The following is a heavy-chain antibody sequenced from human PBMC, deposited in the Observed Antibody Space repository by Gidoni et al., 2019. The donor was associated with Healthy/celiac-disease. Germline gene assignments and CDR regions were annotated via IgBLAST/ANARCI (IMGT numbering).Heavy chain of an antibody. D-gene: IGHD6-19*01. CDR2: IYPGDSDT. CDR3: ARPDSSGWPGSDDAFDI. Sequence: ELQLLQSGAEVNKPGESLKISCRGAGYSFTSYWTGWVRQMPGKGLEWMGIIYPGDSDTRYSPSFQGKVTISADKSNSTAYLQWSSLKASDTAMYYCARPDSSGWPGSDDAFDIWGQGTMVTVSS. J-gene: IGHJ3*02. CDR1: GYSFTSYW. V-gene: IGHV5-51*01.